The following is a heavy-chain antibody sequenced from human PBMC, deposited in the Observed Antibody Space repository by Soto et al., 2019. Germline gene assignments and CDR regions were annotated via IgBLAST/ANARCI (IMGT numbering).Heavy chain of an antibody. J-gene: IGHJ5*02. V-gene: IGHV4-59*01. CDR3: ARGYYDILTGYYVDP. D-gene: IGHD3-9*01. Sequence: SETLSLTCTVSGGSISSYYWSWIRQPPGKGLEWIGYIYYSGSTNYNPSLKSRVTISVDTSKNRFSLKLSSVTAADTAVYYCARGYYDILTGYYVDPWGQGTLVTVSS. CDR1: GGSISSYY. CDR2: IYYSGST.